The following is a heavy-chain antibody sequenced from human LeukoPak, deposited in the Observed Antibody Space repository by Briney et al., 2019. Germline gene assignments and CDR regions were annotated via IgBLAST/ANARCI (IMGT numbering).Heavy chain of an antibody. CDR3: TRGRLTKT. V-gene: IGHV3-7*01. CDR2: IKEDGSEK. Sequence: GGSLRLSCAASGFTFSSSWMSWVRQAPGKGLEWVANIKEDGSEKFYVDSVKGRFSISRDNAKNSLYLQMNSLRVEDTAVYYCTRGRLTKTWGQGTLVTVSS. J-gene: IGHJ5*02. D-gene: IGHD2-8*01. CDR1: GFTFSSSW.